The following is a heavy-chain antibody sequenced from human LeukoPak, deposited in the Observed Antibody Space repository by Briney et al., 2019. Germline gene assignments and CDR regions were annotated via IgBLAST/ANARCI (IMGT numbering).Heavy chain of an antibody. J-gene: IGHJ4*02. CDR1: GGSISSSNW. CDR2: IYHSGST. Sequence: SETLSLTCAVSGGSISSSNWWSWVRQPPGKGLEWIGEIYHSGSTNYNPSLKSRVTISVDKSKNQFSLKLSSVTAADTAVYYCAGNGYSYGYFDYWGQGTLVTVSS. V-gene: IGHV4-4*02. D-gene: IGHD5-18*01. CDR3: AGNGYSYGYFDY.